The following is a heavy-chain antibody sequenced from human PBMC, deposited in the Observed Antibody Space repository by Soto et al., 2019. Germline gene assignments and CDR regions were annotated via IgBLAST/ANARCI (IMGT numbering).Heavy chain of an antibody. J-gene: IGHJ5*02. Sequence: PSETLSLTCTVSGGSISSSSYYWGWIRQPPGKGLEWIGSIFYSGSTYYNPSLKSRVTISVDTSKNQFSLKLTSVYYCTRDRYYYGSGSGEFDPWGQGTLVTVSS. V-gene: IGHV4-39*01. CDR2: IFYSGST. CDR1: GGSISSSSYY. CDR3: GSGSGEFDP. D-gene: IGHD3-10*01.